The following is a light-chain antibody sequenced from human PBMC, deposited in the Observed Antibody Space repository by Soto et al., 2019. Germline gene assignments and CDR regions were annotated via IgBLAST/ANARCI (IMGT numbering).Light chain of an antibody. CDR2: VSS. CDR3: QQYGTSPYT. Sequence: ENVLTQSPGTLSLSPGEGATLSCRASQSVTNNYLAWYRQKPGQPPSLLIYVSSSRAAGVPDRFSGSGSGTDFTLTISRLEPEDFAVYHCQQYGTSPYTFGQGTKLEI. V-gene: IGKV3-20*01. CDR1: QSVTNNY. J-gene: IGKJ2*01.